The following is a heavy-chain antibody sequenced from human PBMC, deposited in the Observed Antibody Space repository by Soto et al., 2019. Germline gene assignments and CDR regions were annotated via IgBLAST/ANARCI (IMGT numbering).Heavy chain of an antibody. J-gene: IGHJ4*02. CDR3: ARATVGRPWYDF. D-gene: IGHD6-6*01. CDR2: INNEGSAT. V-gene: IGHV3-74*01. CDR1: GFTFSSYW. Sequence: GGSLRLSCAASGFTFSSYWIHWVRQAPGKGLVWVSRINNEGSATTYADSVKGRFTNSRDNAKNTVYLQMNSLRAEDTAVYYCARATVGRPWYDFWGQGALVTVSS.